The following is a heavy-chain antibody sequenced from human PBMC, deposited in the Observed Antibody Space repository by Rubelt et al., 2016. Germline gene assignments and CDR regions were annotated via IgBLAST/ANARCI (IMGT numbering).Heavy chain of an antibody. CDR2: ISAYNGNT. D-gene: IGHD3-9*01. CDR1: GYTFTNYY. CDR3: ASDISTPFDY. V-gene: IGHV1-18*04. J-gene: IGHJ4*02. Sequence: QVQLVQSGAEVKKPGASVKVSCKASGYTFTNYYMHWVRQAPGQGLEWMGWISAYNGNTKYAQKFQGRVTMTTDTSTSTAYMALRSLRSDDTAVYYCASDISTPFDYWGQGVLVTVSS.